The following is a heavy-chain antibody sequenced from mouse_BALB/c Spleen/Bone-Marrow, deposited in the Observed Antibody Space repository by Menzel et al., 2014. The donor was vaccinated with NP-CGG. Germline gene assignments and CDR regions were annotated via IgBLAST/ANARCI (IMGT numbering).Heavy chain of an antibody. J-gene: IGHJ2*01. CDR2: ISPNNGGT. D-gene: IGHD2-3*01. CDR1: GYTFTDYT. Sequence: EVQLQQSGPELVKPGASVKISCKTSGYTFTDYTIHWVKQSHGKSLEWIGGISPNNGGTSYDQKFKGKATLTIHKSSSTTYMELRSLTSEDSAVYYCARGRWYYWGQGTTLTVSS. V-gene: IGHV1-22*01. CDR3: ARGRWYY.